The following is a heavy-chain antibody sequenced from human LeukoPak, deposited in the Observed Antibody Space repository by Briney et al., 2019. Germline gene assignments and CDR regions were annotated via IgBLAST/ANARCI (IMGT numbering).Heavy chain of an antibody. V-gene: IGHV1-69*01. CDR3: ARRGPYCGGDCYPHGGDYYGLDV. D-gene: IGHD2-21*02. CDR1: GGTFTSYA. Sequence: SVKVSCKASGGTFTSYAISWVRQAPGQGLEWMGGIIPIFGTANYAQKFQGRVTITADESTSTAYMELSSLRSEDTAVYYCARRGPYCGGDCYPHGGDYYGLDVWGQGTTVTVSS. CDR2: IIPIFGTA. J-gene: IGHJ6*02.